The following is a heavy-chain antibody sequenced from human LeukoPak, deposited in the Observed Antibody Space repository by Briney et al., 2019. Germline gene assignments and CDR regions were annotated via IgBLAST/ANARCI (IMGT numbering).Heavy chain of an antibody. D-gene: IGHD4-17*01. Sequence: PSETLSLTCTVSGGSISSSSYYWGWIRQPPGKGLEWIGSIYYSGSTYYNPSLKSRVTISADTSKNQFSLKLSSVTAADTAVYYCARGYGDYWNDAFDIWGQGTMVTVSS. CDR3: ARGYGDYWNDAFDI. CDR1: GGSISSSSYY. CDR2: IYYSGST. J-gene: IGHJ3*02. V-gene: IGHV4-39*01.